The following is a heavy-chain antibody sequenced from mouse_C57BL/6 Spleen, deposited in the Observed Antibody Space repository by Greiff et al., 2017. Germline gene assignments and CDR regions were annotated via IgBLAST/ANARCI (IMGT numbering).Heavy chain of an antibody. J-gene: IGHJ4*01. V-gene: IGHV1-54*01. CDR1: GYAFTNYL. CDR2: INPGSGGT. CDR3: AREDYGGYSMDY. Sequence: VKLQESGAELVRPGTSVKVSCKASGYAFTNYLIEWVKQRPGQGLEWIGVINPGSGGTNYNEKFKGKATLTADKSSSTAYMQLSSLTSEDSAVYFCAREDYGGYSMDYWGQGTSVTVSS. D-gene: IGHD2-4*01.